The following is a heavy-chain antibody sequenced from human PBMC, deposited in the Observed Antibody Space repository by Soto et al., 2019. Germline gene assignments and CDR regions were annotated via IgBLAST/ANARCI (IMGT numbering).Heavy chain of an antibody. D-gene: IGHD6-19*01. CDR1: GFTFSSYW. CDR2: IKQDGSEK. J-gene: IGHJ4*02. Sequence: EVQLVESGGGLVQPGGSLRLSCAASGFTFSSYWMSWVRQAPGKGLEWVANIKQDGSEKYYVDSVKGRFTISRDNAKNSLYLQMNSLSAEDTAVYYCARVRGSGWSDYWGQGTLVTVSS. CDR3: ARVRGSGWSDY. V-gene: IGHV3-7*01.